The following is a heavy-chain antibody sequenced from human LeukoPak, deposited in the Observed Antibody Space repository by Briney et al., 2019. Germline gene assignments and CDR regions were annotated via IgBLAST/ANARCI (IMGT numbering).Heavy chain of an antibody. J-gene: IGHJ6*02. CDR2: ISVSGGST. D-gene: IGHD2-15*01. CDR3: VRGYSFGPYGMDV. CDR1: GFTFSSYA. Sequence: GGSLKLSCAASGFTFSSYAMSWVRQAPGKGLEWVSVISVSGGSTYYADSVKGRFAISRDNSKNTLYLQMSSLRAEDTAVYFCVRGYSFGPYGMDVWGQGTTVTVSS. V-gene: IGHV3-23*01.